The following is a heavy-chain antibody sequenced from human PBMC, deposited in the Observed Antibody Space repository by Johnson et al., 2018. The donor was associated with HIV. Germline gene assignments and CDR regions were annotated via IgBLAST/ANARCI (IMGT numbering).Heavy chain of an antibody. Sequence: VQLVESGGGVVQPGRSLRLSCAASGFAFSNFAMHWVRQAPGKGLEWVAVISYDGSNKYYADSVKGRFTISRDNSKNTLYLQMNSLRAEDTAVYYCARDGEWELEDAFDIWGQGTMVTVSS. CDR2: ISYDGSNK. J-gene: IGHJ3*02. CDR1: GFAFSNFA. CDR3: ARDGEWELEDAFDI. V-gene: IGHV3-30*04. D-gene: IGHD1-26*01.